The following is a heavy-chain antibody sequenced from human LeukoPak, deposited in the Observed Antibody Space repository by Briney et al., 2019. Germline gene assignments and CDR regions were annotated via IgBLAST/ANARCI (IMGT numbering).Heavy chain of an antibody. CDR1: GFTFSSYS. J-gene: IGHJ3*02. Sequence: GGSLRLSCAASGFTFSSYSMNWVRQAPGKGLEWVSSISSSSSYIYYADSVKGRFTISRDNAKNSLYLQMNSLRAEDTAVYYCARPDEQQLVRDAFHIWGQGTMVTVSS. V-gene: IGHV3-21*01. D-gene: IGHD6-13*01. CDR2: ISSSSSYI. CDR3: ARPDEQQLVRDAFHI.